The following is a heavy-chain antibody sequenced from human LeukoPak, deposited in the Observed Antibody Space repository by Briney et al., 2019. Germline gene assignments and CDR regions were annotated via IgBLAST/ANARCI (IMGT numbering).Heavy chain of an antibody. Sequence: ASVKVSCKASGGTFSSYAISWVRQAPGQGLEWMGRIIPILGIANYAQKFQGRVTITADKSTSTAYMELSSLRAEDTAVHYCAKDSGYYDSSGYYDNFDYWGQGTLVTVSS. J-gene: IGHJ4*02. D-gene: IGHD3-22*01. CDR1: GGTFSSYA. CDR3: AKDSGYYDSSGYYDNFDY. V-gene: IGHV1-69*04. CDR2: IIPILGIA.